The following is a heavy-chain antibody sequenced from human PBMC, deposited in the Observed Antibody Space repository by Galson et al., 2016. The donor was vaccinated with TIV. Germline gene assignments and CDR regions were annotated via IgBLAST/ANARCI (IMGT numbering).Heavy chain of an antibody. CDR3: ARMLFDIVGAPAATPTGYFDP. J-gene: IGHJ5*02. CDR1: GFTFSSFW. V-gene: IGHV3-7*01. D-gene: IGHD2-2*01. CDR2: IRHDGYEK. Sequence: SLRLSCAASGFTFSSFWMSWVRQAPGKGLEWVANIRHDGYEKYFLESVKGRFTISRDNAQTSLYLQMDSLRAEDTAVYYCARMLFDIVGAPAATPTGYFDPWGQGTLVTVSS.